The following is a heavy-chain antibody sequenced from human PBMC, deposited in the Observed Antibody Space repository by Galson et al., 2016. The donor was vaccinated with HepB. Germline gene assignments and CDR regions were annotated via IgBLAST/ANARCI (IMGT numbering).Heavy chain of an antibody. CDR2: ITNFGTA. V-gene: IGHV1-69*13. J-gene: IGHJ4*02. D-gene: IGHD6-13*01. Sequence: SVKVSCKASGGTFNKYAISWVRQAPGRGLEWMGGITNFGTANYAQRFQGRVTITADEYTSTVYMELISLRSEDTAVYYCARVRYSTTWYFDYWGQGTLVTVSS. CDR3: ARVRYSTTWYFDY. CDR1: GGTFNKYA.